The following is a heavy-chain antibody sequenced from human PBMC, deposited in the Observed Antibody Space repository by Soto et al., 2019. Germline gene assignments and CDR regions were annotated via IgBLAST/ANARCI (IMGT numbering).Heavy chain of an antibody. V-gene: IGHV1-3*04. CDR2: VNTGNGNT. D-gene: IGHD4-17*01. Sequence: QVHLVQSGAEVKKPGASVKVSCKTSGYTFISYAINWVRQAPGQRLEWMGRVNTGNGNTDYSQKFQGRVTITRDTSASTAYMELNSLRSEDTAVYYCATAEGTVTTGWYGMDVWGQGTTVTVSS. CDR3: ATAEGTVTTGWYGMDV. J-gene: IGHJ6*02. CDR1: GYTFISYA.